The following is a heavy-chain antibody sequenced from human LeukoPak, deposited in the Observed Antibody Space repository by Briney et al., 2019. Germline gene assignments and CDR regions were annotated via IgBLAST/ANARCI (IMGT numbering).Heavy chain of an antibody. V-gene: IGHV3-48*01. CDR1: GFTFSSYS. J-gene: IGHJ4*02. Sequence: GGSLRLSCAASGFTFSSYSMNWVRQAPGKGLEWVSYISSSSSTIYYADSVKGRFTISRDNAKNSLYLQMNSLRAEDTAVYYCARAAMDPFDYWGQGTLVTVSS. D-gene: IGHD5-18*01. CDR2: ISSSSSTI. CDR3: ARAAMDPFDY.